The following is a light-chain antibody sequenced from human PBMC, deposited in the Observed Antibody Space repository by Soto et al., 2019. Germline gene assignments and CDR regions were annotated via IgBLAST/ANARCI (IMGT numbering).Light chain of an antibody. V-gene: IGLV2-14*01. Sequence: QSALTQPASVSGSPGQSITISCTGTSSDVGGYNYVSWYQQHPGKAPKLMIYEVSNRPSGVSNRFSGSRSGNTDSLTISGLQAEDEDDYYCSSYTSSSTLGVFGGGTQLTVL. J-gene: IGLJ2*01. CDR2: EVS. CDR3: SSYTSSSTLGV. CDR1: SSDVGGYNY.